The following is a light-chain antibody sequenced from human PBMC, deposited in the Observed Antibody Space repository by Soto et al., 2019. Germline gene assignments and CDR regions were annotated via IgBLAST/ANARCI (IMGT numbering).Light chain of an antibody. V-gene: IGKV3-15*01. CDR1: ESIFSK. J-gene: IGKJ4*01. CDR3: QQYNNWPPT. CDR2: CAS. Sequence: EVVMTQSPATLSLSPGERATLSCRASESIFSKLVWYQQKVGQHPRLVIFCASTRATGIPARFSGSESWTDFTLAISSRQAEDFGIYYCQQYNNWPPTFGGGTKVEI.